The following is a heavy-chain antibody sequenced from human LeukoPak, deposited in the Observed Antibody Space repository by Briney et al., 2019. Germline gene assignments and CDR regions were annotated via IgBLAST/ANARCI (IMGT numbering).Heavy chain of an antibody. CDR1: GFIFSNYW. V-gene: IGHV3-7*01. CDR3: ARMTGTTKAFDI. Sequence: PGGSLRLSCAASGFIFSNYWMSWVRQTPGKGLEWVANINQDGSDTYYVDSVKGRFTISRDNAKNSLYLQMYSLTTEDTAVYYCARMTGTTKAFDIWGQGTMVTVSS. D-gene: IGHD1-1*01. J-gene: IGHJ3*02. CDR2: INQDGSDT.